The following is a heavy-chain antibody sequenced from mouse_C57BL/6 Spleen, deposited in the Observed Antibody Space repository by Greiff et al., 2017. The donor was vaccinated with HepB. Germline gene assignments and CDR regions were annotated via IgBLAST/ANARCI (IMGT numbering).Heavy chain of an antibody. CDR2: IYPRSGNT. V-gene: IGHV1-81*01. CDR1: GYTFTSYG. CDR3: ARKDYVYYAMDY. D-gene: IGHD1-1*01. J-gene: IGHJ4*01. Sequence: VKLQESGAELARPGASVKLSCKASGYTFTSYGISWVKQRTGQGLEWIGEIYPRSGNTYYNEKFKGKATLTADKSSSTAYMELRSLTSEDSAVYFCARKDYVYYAMDYWGQGTSVTVSS.